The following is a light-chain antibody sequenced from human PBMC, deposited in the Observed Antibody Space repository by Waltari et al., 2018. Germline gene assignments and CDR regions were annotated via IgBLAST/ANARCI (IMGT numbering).Light chain of an antibody. Sequence: QSALTQPRSVSGSPAQSVTISCTGTSSDVGGYNYVSWYQQHPGKAPQVIIHDVTKRPSGVPDRFSGSKSGNTASLTISGLQVEDEADYFCCSYAGSYSWVFGGGTKLTVL. CDR3: CSYAGSYSWV. CDR2: DVT. CDR1: SSDVGGYNY. J-gene: IGLJ3*02. V-gene: IGLV2-11*01.